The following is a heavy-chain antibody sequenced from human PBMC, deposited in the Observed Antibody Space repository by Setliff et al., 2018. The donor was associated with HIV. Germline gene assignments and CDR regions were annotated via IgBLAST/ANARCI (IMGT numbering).Heavy chain of an antibody. Sequence: PGGSLRLSCAASGFTFSTNWMSWVRQAPGKGPEWVANINQDGSDKYYVPSVKGRFTISRDNAKNSLYLQMDSLKTEDTAIYYCTTAPFTIILVEISEDAFDIWGQGTVVTVS. CDR1: GFTFSTNW. D-gene: IGHD3-22*01. J-gene: IGHJ3*02. CDR2: INQDGSDK. V-gene: IGHV3-7*03. CDR3: TTAPFTIILVEISEDAFDI.